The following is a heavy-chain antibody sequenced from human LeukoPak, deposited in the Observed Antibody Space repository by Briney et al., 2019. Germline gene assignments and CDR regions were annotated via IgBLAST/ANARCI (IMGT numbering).Heavy chain of an antibody. V-gene: IGHV3-49*04. CDR3: TRGSSTSSPTGFDP. CDR1: GFTFGDYA. CDR2: IRSKAYGGTT. Sequence: GGSLRLSCTASGFTFGDYAMSWVRQAPGKGLEWVGFIRSKAYGGTTEYAASVKGRFTISRDDSKSIAYLQMNSLKTEDTAVYYCTRGSSTSSPTGFDPWGQGTLVTVSS. D-gene: IGHD2-2*01. J-gene: IGHJ5*02.